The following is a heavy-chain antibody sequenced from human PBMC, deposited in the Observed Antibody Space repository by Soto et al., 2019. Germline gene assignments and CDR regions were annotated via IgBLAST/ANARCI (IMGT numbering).Heavy chain of an antibody. D-gene: IGHD6-13*01. CDR1: GGSISSSNYY. CDR2: IYYSGNL. J-gene: IGHJ6*02. Sequence: SDSLSVTCSVSGGSISSSNYYWGWIRQSPGKGLEWIGSIYYSGNLYYNPSLKSRVTVSVDRSKNQFSLRLSSETAADTAVYYCARQRNDSSRWYVAWCYYYGMDVWGQG. V-gene: IGHV4-39*01. CDR3: ARQRNDSSRWYVAWCYYYGMDV.